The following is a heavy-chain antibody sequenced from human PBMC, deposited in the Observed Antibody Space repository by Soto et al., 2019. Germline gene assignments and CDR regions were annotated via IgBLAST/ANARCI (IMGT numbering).Heavy chain of an antibody. J-gene: IGHJ4*02. CDR1: GGYIISAACY. V-gene: IGHV4-31*03. CDR2: ISHSGST. D-gene: IGHD5-18*01. Sequence: PSETLSLTCTVSGGYIISAACYWSWIRKHPGKDLEWIGYISHSGSTYYTPSLKSRVIISADTSKDQFSLNLNSVTAADTAVYYCAREYTYGSNFFDCWGQGALVTVSS. CDR3: AREYTYGSNFFDC.